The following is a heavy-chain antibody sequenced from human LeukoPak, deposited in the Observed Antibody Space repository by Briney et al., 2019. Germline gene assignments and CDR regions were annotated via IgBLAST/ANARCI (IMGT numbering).Heavy chain of an antibody. CDR1: GGTFSSYA. D-gene: IGHD6-13*01. V-gene: IGHV7-4-1*02. J-gene: IGHJ3*02. CDR3: ARERRSSSPGEQQLVRAFDI. Sequence: ASVKVSCKASGGTFSSYAISWVRQAPGQGLEWMGWINTNTGNPTYAQGFTGRFVFSLDTSVSTAYLQISSLKAEDTAMYYCARERRSSSPGEQQLVRAFDIWGQGTMVTVSS. CDR2: INTNTGNP.